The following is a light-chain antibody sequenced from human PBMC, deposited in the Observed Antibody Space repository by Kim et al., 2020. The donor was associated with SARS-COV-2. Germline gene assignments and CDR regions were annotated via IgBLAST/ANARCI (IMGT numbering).Light chain of an antibody. J-gene: IGLJ2*01. CDR1: NIGSKN. CDR3: QVWDSSHVV. CDR2: RDS. V-gene: IGLV3-9*01. Sequence: SVTLGQTARITGGGNNIGSKNVHWYQKKPGQAPVLVIYRDSNRPSGIPERFSGSNSGNTATLTISRAQAGDEADYYCQVWDSSHVVFGGGTQLTVL.